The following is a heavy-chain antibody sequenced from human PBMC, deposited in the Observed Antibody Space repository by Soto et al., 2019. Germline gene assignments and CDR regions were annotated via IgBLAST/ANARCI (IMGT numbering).Heavy chain of an antibody. CDR2: ISSSSSYI. D-gene: IGHD5-12*01. Sequence: EVQLVESGGGLVKPGGSLRLSCAASGFTFSSYSMNWVRQAPGKGLEWVSSISSSSSYIYYADSVKGRFTISRDNAKNSLYLQMNGLRAEDTAVYYCARDKGVEMATILWFDPWGQGTLVTVSS. CDR3: ARDKGVEMATILWFDP. CDR1: GFTFSSYS. J-gene: IGHJ5*02. V-gene: IGHV3-21*01.